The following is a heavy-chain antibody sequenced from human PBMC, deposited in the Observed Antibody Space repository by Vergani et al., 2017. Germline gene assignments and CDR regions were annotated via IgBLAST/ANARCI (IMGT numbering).Heavy chain of an antibody. V-gene: IGHV1-46*03. CDR1: GYTFTGYY. CDR2: INPSGGST. D-gene: IGHD6-13*01. J-gene: IGHJ6*02. CDR3: ARGQIAAAGTDYYYGMDG. Sequence: QVQLVQSGAEVKKPGASVKVSCKASGYTFTGYYMHWVRQAPGQGLEWMGIINPSGGSTSYAQKFQGRVTMTRDTSTSTVYMELSSLRSEDTAVYYCARGQIAAAGTDYYYGMDGWGQGTTVTVSS.